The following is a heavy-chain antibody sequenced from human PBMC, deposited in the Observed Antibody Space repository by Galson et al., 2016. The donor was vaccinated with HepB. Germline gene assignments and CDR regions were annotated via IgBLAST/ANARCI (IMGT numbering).Heavy chain of an antibody. J-gene: IGHJ4*02. D-gene: IGHD3-10*01. CDR1: GFIFDDFG. CDR3: ARVRYYGSVNYPPSIDF. Sequence: SLRLSCAASGFIFDDFGMGWVRQAPWQGLEWVAGINWNGDTKGYAGSLKGRFPVSRDNAKDSLYLQMNSLRAEDSALYYCARVRYYGSVNYPPSIDFWGQGTLVTVSS. V-gene: IGHV3-20*04. CDR2: INWNGDTK.